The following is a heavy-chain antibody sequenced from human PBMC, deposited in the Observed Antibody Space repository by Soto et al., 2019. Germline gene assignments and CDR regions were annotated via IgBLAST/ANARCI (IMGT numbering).Heavy chain of an antibody. Sequence: GGSQSLSCAASGFPFSSYWMHWVRQAPGKGLVWVSRINSDGSSTSYADSVKGRFTISGDNAKNTLYLQMNSLRAEDTAVYYCARDQKVAAAGDRFYYYYYGMDVWGQGTTVTVSS. V-gene: IGHV3-74*01. J-gene: IGHJ6*02. CDR2: INSDGSST. D-gene: IGHD6-13*01. CDR3: ARDQKVAAAGDRFYYYYYGMDV. CDR1: GFPFSSYW.